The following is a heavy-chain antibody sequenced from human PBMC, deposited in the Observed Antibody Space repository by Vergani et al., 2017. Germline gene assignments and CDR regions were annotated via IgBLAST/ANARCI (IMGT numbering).Heavy chain of an antibody. CDR1: GGSISSSSYY. D-gene: IGHD3-10*01. CDR3: ARELGVRGARGEVYYYYYGMDV. CDR2: IYYSGST. Sequence: QLQLQESGPGLVKPSETLSLTCTVSGGSISSSSYYWGWIRQPPGKGLEWIGSIYYSGSTYYNPSLKSRVTISVDTSENQFSLKLSSVTAADTAVYYCARELGVRGARGEVYYYYYGMDVWGQGTTVTVSS. V-gene: IGHV4-39*07. J-gene: IGHJ6*02.